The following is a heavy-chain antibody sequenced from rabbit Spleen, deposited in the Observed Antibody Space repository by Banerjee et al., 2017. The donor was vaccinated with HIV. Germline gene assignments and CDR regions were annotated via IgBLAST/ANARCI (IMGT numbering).Heavy chain of an antibody. V-gene: IGHV1S45*01. CDR2: IYTGNGKT. J-gene: IGHJ4*01. Sequence: QEQLVESGGGLVKPGASLTLTCTASGFSFSSSYDMCWVRQAPGKGLEWIGCIYTGNGKTYYASWAKGRFTISKSSSTTVTLQMTSLTAADTATYFCVREVAGKFNLWGPGTLVTVS. CDR1: GFSFSSSYD. CDR3: VREVAGKFNL. D-gene: IGHD4-1*01.